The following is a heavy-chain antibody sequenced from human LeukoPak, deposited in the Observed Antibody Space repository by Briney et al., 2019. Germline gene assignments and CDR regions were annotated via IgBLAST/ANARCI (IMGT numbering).Heavy chain of an antibody. V-gene: IGHV3-30-3*01. CDR3: ARFSSSSPGYFDY. CDR2: ISYDGSNK. Sequence: GGSLRLSCAASGFTFSSYAMHWVRQAPGKGLEWVAVISYDGSNKYYADSVKGRFTISRDNSKNTLYLQMNSLRAEDTAVCYCARFSSSSPGYFDYWGQGTLVTVSS. D-gene: IGHD6-6*01. CDR1: GFTFSSYA. J-gene: IGHJ4*02.